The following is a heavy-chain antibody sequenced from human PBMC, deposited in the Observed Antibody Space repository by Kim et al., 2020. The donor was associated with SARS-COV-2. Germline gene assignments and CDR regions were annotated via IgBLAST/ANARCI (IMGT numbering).Heavy chain of an antibody. Sequence: TSYAQQFQARVKMTRDTSISTAYMEVSSLTTDDTAVYYCARLLSSKNFDYWGQGTLVTVSS. CDR3: ARLLSSKNFDY. J-gene: IGHJ4*02. V-gene: IGHV1-2*02. CDR2: T. D-gene: IGHD2-15*01.